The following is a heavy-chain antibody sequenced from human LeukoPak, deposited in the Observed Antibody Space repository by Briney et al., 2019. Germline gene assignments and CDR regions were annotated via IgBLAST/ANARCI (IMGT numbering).Heavy chain of an antibody. Sequence: PGGSLGLSCAASGFTFSSYAMSWVRQAPGKGMEWVSAISGSGGSTYYADSVKGRFTISRDNSKNTLYLQMNSLRAEDTAVYYCARKWSSGPFDYWGQGTLVTVSS. CDR1: GFTFSSYA. D-gene: IGHD3-22*01. V-gene: IGHV3-23*01. CDR2: ISGSGGST. J-gene: IGHJ4*02. CDR3: ARKWSSGPFDY.